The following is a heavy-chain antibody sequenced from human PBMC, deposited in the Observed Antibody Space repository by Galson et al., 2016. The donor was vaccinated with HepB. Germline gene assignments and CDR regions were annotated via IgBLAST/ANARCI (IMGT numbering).Heavy chain of an antibody. V-gene: IGHV3-64D*09. CDR3: VKGVSTTWPRSQGDY. Sequence: SLRLSCAASGFTFSSSAMPWVRQAPGKGLEWVSDISSSGDSTYYADSVKGRFTISRDNSKNKLYLQMSSMRAEDTAVYYCVKGVSTTWPRSQGDYWGQGTLVTVSS. J-gene: IGHJ4*02. CDR2: ISSSGDST. CDR1: GFTFSSSA. D-gene: IGHD3-10*01.